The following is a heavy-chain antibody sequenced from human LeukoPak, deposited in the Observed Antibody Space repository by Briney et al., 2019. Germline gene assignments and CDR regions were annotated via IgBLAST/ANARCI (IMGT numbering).Heavy chain of an antibody. Sequence: ASVKVSCKASGYTFTGYYMHWVRQAPGQGLEWMGWINPNSGGTNYAQKFQGRVTMTRDTSISTAYMELSRLRSDDTAVYYCARKVGSPIMGIGYWSQGTLVTVSS. D-gene: IGHD3-16*01. CDR1: GYTFTGYY. J-gene: IGHJ4*02. CDR2: INPNSGGT. CDR3: ARKVGSPIMGIGY. V-gene: IGHV1-2*02.